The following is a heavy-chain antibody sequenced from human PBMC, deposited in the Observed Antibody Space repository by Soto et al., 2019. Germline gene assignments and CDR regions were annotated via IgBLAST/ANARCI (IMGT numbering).Heavy chain of an antibody. CDR3: ARSKGTYYDIFFFQAEDGIRDVRSVSAFLLNRSSDL. CDR2: IYPGDSDT. Sequence: GKGLEWMGIIYPGDSDTRYSPSFQGQVTISADKSISTAYLQWSSLKASDTAMYYCARSKGTYYDIFFFQAEDGIRDVRSVSAFLLNRSSDL. V-gene: IGHV5-51*01. D-gene: IGHD3-9*01. J-gene: IGHJ2*01.